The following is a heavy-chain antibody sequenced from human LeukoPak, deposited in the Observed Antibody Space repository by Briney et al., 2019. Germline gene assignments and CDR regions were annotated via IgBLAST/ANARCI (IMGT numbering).Heavy chain of an antibody. J-gene: IGHJ4*02. D-gene: IGHD4-17*01. CDR2: IIPIFGTA. V-gene: IGHV1-69*06. CDR3: ATVTTRGNGFDY. Sequence: ASVKVSCKASGGTFSSYAISWVRQAPGQGLEWMGRIIPIFGTANYAQKFQGRVTITADKSTSTAYMELSSLRSEDTAVYYCATVTTRGNGFDYWGQGTLVTVSS. CDR1: GGTFSSYA.